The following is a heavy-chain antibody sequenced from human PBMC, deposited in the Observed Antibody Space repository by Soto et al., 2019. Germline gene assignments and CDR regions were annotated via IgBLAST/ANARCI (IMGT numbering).Heavy chain of an antibody. CDR1: GFTFSSYG. Sequence: VQLVESGGGVVQPGRSLRLSCAASGFTFSSYGMHWVRQAPGKGLEWVAVISYDGSNKYYADSVKGRFTISRDNSKNTLYLQMNSLRAEDTAVYYCAKAGSSSSSFDYWGQGTLVTVSS. CDR3: AKAGSSSSSFDY. J-gene: IGHJ4*02. V-gene: IGHV3-30*18. D-gene: IGHD6-6*01. CDR2: ISYDGSNK.